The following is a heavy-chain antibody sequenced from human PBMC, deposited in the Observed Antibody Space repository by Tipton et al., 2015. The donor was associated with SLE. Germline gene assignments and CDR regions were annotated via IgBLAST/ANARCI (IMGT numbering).Heavy chain of an antibody. CDR2: IYYSGST. D-gene: IGHD4-23*01. CDR1: GGSISSYY. J-gene: IGHJ2*01. CDR3: ARGPSGKGRWYFDL. Sequence: LRLSCTVSGGSISSYYWSWIRQPPGKGLEWIGYIYYSGSTNYNPSLKSRVTISVDTSKNQFSLKLSSVTAANTAVYYCARGPSGKGRWYFDLWGRGTLVTVSS. V-gene: IGHV4-59*01.